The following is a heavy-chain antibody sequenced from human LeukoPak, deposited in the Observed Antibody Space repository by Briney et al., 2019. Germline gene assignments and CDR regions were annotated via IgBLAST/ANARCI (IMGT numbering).Heavy chain of an antibody. V-gene: IGHV5-51*01. D-gene: IGHD3-10*01. CDR1: GYIFTTYW. CDR2: IYPGDSDT. Sequence: GESLKISCKGSGYIFTTYWIGWVRQMPGKGLEWMGIIYPGDSDTRYSPSFQGQVTISVDKSISTAYLQWSSLKASDTAMYYCATPSRFGELFAFDIWGQGTMVTVSS. CDR3: ATPSRFGELFAFDI. J-gene: IGHJ3*02.